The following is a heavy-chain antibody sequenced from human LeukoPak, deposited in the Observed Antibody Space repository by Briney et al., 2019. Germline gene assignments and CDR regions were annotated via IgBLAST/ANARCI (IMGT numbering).Heavy chain of an antibody. Sequence: SETLSLTCTVSSGSVTSHNYHWTWIRQPPGKGLEWIGYIYYSGSTNYNPSLKSRVTISVDTSKNQFSLKLSSVTAADTAVYYCARIAAAGKTPFDYWGQGTLVTVSS. D-gene: IGHD6-13*01. J-gene: IGHJ4*02. CDR3: ARIAAAGKTPFDY. V-gene: IGHV4-61*01. CDR2: IYYSGST. CDR1: SGSVTSHNYH.